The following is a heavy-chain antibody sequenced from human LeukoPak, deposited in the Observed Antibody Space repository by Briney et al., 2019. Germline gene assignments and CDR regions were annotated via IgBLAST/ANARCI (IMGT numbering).Heavy chain of an antibody. J-gene: IGHJ4*02. Sequence: GESLRLSCAASGLTLGSYAMSWVRQAPGKGLEWVSVISDSGGTTYYADSVKGRFTISRDNSRNTLYLQVNSLRVEDTAVYYCAKDARRSSGWYFFDHWGQGTLVTVSS. D-gene: IGHD6-19*01. CDR3: AKDARRSSGWYFFDH. V-gene: IGHV3-23*01. CDR1: GLTLGSYA. CDR2: ISDSGGTT.